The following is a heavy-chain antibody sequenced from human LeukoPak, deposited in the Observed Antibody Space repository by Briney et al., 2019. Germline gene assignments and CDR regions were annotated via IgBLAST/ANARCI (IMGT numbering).Heavy chain of an antibody. CDR3: ARTKGGYEFLLDY. J-gene: IGHJ4*02. V-gene: IGHV4-4*07. D-gene: IGHD5-12*01. Sequence: SETLSLTCTVSGVSISSYYWNWIRQPAGKGLEWIGRIYSSGNTNYNSSLKSRVIMSVDTSKNQFSLKLSSVTAADTAVYYCARTKGGYEFLLDYWGQGTLVTVSS. CDR1: GVSISSYY. CDR2: IYSSGNT.